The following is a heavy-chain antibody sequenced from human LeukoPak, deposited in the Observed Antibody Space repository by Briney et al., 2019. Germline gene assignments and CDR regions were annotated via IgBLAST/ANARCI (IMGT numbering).Heavy chain of an antibody. CDR2: INPNNGGT. D-gene: IGHD6-13*01. Sequence: GASVKVSCKASGYTFTGHYIHWVRQAPGQGLEWMGWINPNNGGTSYAQKFQGRVSLTRDTSISTAYMEVSRLTSDDTALYYCARDRVPFYSSTFKDYYLQYGLDVWGQGTTVTVSS. CDR1: GYTFTGHY. V-gene: IGHV1-2*02. J-gene: IGHJ6*02. CDR3: ARDRVPFYSSTFKDYYLQYGLDV.